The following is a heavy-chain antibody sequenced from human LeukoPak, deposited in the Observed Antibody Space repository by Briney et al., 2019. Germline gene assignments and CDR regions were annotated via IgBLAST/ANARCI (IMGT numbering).Heavy chain of an antibody. D-gene: IGHD2-15*01. Sequence: GGSLRLSCVASGFTFSSYAMSWVRQAPGKGLEWVSAISNNGGYTYYADSVQGRFTISRDNSKSTLCLQMNSLRAEDTAVYYCAKQLGYCSDGSCYFPYWGQGTLVTVSS. CDR1: GFTFSSYA. J-gene: IGHJ4*02. CDR3: AKQLGYCSDGSCYFPY. CDR2: ISNNGGYT. V-gene: IGHV3-23*01.